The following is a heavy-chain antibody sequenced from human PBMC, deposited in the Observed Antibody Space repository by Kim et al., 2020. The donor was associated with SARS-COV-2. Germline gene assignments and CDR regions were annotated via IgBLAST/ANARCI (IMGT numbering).Heavy chain of an antibody. J-gene: IGHJ4*02. CDR3: AKSSSGWYPPGY. V-gene: IGHV3-23*01. CDR2: ISSSGGST. Sequence: GGSLRLSCAASGFTFSSYAMSWVRQAPGKGLEWVSAISSSGGSTYYADSVKGRFTISRDNSNNTLYLQMNSLRAEDTAVYYCAKSSSGWYPPGYWGQGTLVTVSS. D-gene: IGHD6-19*01. CDR1: GFTFSSYA.